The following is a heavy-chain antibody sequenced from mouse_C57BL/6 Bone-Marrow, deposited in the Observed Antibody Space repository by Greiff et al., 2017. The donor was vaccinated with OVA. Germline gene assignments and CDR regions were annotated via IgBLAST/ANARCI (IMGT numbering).Heavy chain of an antibody. V-gene: IGHV1-59*01. CDR1: GYTFTSYW. J-gene: IGHJ2*01. D-gene: IGHD1-1*01. CDR2: IDPSDSYT. Sequence: QVQLQQPGAELVRPGTSVKLSCKASGYTFTSYWMHWVKQRPGQGLEWIGVIDPSDSYTNYNQKFKGKATLTVDTSSSTAYMQLSSLTSEDSAVYYCARDRGRITTVVDYWGPGTTLTVSS. CDR3: ARDRGRITTVVDY.